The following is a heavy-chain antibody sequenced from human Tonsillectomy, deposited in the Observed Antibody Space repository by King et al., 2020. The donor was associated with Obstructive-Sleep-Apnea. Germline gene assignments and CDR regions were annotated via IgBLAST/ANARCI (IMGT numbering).Heavy chain of an antibody. CDR3: ARDKGLEGYCSGGSCYSDYYYGMDV. D-gene: IGHD2-15*01. J-gene: IGHJ6*02. CDR2: IYYSGST. CDR1: GGSISSGGYY. V-gene: IGHV4-31*03. Sequence: QLQESGPGLVKPSQTLSLTCTVSGGSISSGGYYWSWIRQHPGKGLEWSGYIYYSGSTYYNPSLKSRVTISVDTSKNQFSLKLSSVTAADTAVYYCARDKGLEGYCSGGSCYSDYYYGMDVWGQGTTVTVSS.